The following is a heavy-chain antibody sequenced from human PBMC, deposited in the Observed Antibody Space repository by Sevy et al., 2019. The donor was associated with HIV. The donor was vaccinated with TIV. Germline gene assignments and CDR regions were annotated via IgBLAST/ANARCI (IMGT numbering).Heavy chain of an antibody. V-gene: IGHV3-30*04. J-gene: IGHJ6*02. Sequence: GGSLRLSCAASGFTFSSYAMHWVRQAPGKGLEWVAVISYDGSNKYYADSVKGRFTISRDNSKNTLYRQKNSLRAEDTGVYYCARDEKLLRYFDWLSTPFYYYGMDVWGQGTTVTVSS. D-gene: IGHD3-9*01. CDR2: ISYDGSNK. CDR1: GFTFSSYA. CDR3: ARDEKLLRYFDWLSTPFYYYGMDV.